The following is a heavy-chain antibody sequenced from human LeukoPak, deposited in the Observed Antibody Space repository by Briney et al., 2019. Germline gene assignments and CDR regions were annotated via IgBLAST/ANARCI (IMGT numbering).Heavy chain of an antibody. V-gene: IGHV3-30*02. J-gene: IGHJ4*02. D-gene: IGHD4-17*01. CDR2: IPSDGSDN. CDR3: AKGLGDYDDFRLGY. CDR1: VFTFSTYG. Sequence: GGSLRLSCAASVFTFSTYGLHWVRQAPGKGLEWVAFIPSDGSDNYYANSVKGRFTISRDNSKNTLYLQMNSLRSEDTAVYYCAKGLGDYDDFRLGYWGQGTLVTVSS.